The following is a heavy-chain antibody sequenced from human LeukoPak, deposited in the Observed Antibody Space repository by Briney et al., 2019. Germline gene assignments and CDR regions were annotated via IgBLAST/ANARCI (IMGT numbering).Heavy chain of an antibody. J-gene: IGHJ3*02. D-gene: IGHD3-22*01. CDR3: ARDTYYYDSSGYYSSIDAFDI. V-gene: IGHV3-21*01. CDR1: GFTFSSYS. CDR2: ISSSSSYI. Sequence: GGSLRLSCAASGFTFSSYSMNWLRQAPGKGLEWVSSISSSSSYIYYADSVKGRFTISRDNAKNSLYLQMNSLGAEDTAVYYCARDTYYYDSSGYYSSIDAFDIWGQGTMVTVSS.